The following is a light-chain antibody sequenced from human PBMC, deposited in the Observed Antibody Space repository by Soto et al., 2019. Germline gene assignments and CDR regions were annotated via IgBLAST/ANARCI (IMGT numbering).Light chain of an antibody. CDR3: ATWDDDVSGVV. J-gene: IGLJ2*01. Sequence: QSVLPQTPSVSGTPGQTVTISCSGSSSNIGRNYVYWYQQLPGAAPKLLMYSHNIRPSGVPDRFSASTSGISASLVISGLRYEDEADYHCATWDDDVSGVVFGGGTKLTVL. CDR1: SSNIGRNY. CDR2: SHN. V-gene: IGLV1-47*02.